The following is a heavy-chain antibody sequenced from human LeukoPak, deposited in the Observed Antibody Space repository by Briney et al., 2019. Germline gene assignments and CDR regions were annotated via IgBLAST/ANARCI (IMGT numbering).Heavy chain of an antibody. D-gene: IGHD4-17*01. V-gene: IGHV1-8*02. CDR2: MNPNSGNT. CDR3: ARGLDYGETYDY. CDR1: GYTFTGYY. Sequence: ASVKVSCKASGYTFTGYYMHWVRQAPGQGLEWMGWMNPNSGNTGYAQKFQGRVTMTRNTSISTAYMELSSLRSEDTAVYYCARGLDYGETYDYWGQGTLVTVSS. J-gene: IGHJ4*02.